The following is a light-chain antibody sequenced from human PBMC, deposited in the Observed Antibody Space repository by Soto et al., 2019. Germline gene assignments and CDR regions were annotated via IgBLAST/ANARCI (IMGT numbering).Light chain of an antibody. CDR2: DN. CDR1: SSNIGGNP. CDR3: AAWDASLNGVV. Sequence: QSVLTQPPSASGTPGLRVTFSCSGSSSNIGGNPVSWYQLLPGADPKLLIYDNERTSGVPDRFPGSKSGTSASLAISGLQSEDEADYYCAAWDASLNGVVFGGGTKLTVL. V-gene: IGLV1-44*01. J-gene: IGLJ2*01.